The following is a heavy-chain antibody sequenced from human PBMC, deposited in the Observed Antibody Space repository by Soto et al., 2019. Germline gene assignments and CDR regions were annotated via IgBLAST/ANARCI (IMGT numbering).Heavy chain of an antibody. D-gene: IGHD6-19*01. CDR3: ARTETLAVAGTRYYYYGMDV. CDR1: GYSFTSYW. J-gene: IGHJ6*02. Sequence: GESLKISCKGSGYSFTSYWIGWVRQMPGKGLEWMGIIYPGDSDTRYSPSFQGQVTISADKSISTAYLQWGSLKASDTAMYYCARTETLAVAGTRYYYYGMDVWGQGTTVTVSS. V-gene: IGHV5-51*01. CDR2: IYPGDSDT.